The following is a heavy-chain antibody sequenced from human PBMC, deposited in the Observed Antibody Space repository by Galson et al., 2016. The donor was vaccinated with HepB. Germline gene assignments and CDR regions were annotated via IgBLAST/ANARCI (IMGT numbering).Heavy chain of an antibody. Sequence: ETLSLTCTVYGGSISNYYWTWIRQPPGRGLKWIGEINHSGSTNYNPSLKSRVTISVDTSKNQFSLRLTSVTAADTAVFYCARGYSFRWSLDYWGQGTLVTVSS. CDR3: ARGYSFRWSLDY. CDR2: INHSGST. D-gene: IGHD4-23*01. CDR1: GGSISNYY. J-gene: IGHJ4*02. V-gene: IGHV4-34*01.